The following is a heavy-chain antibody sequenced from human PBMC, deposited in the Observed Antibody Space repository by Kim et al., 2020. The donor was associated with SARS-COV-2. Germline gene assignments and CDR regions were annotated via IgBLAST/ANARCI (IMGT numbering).Heavy chain of an antibody. V-gene: IGHV3-30*02. CDR3: AKDRGFGGVIVNRLVDY. Sequence: KGRLTISRDTSKNTLYLQRNSLRAEDTAVYYCAKDRGFGGVIVNRLVDYWGQGTLVTVSS. D-gene: IGHD3-16*02. J-gene: IGHJ4*02.